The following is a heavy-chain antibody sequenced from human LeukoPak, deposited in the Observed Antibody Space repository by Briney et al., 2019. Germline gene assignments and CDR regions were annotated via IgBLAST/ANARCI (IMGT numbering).Heavy chain of an antibody. CDR1: GFTFSSYW. CDR2: INSDGSST. CDR3: ARDLSVNPPVLWWRGYCSGGSCYSDYGMDV. V-gene: IGHV3-74*01. Sequence: PGGSLRLSCAASGFTFSSYWMHWVRQAPGKGLVWVSRINSDGSSTSYADSVKGRFTISRDNAKNTLYLQMNSLRAEDTAVYYCARDLSVNPPVLWWRGYCSGGSCYSDYGMDVWGQGTTVTVSS. J-gene: IGHJ6*02. D-gene: IGHD2-15*01.